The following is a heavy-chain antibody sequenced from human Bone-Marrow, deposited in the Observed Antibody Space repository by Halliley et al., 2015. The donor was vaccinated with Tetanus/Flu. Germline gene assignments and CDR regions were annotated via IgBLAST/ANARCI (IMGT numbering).Heavy chain of an antibody. Sequence: SALNGNTHYAQKFQGRLTMTTDSATSTAYMELSSLRSDDTAVYYCAREVNSGYSDSWYFDYWGQGTLVSVSS. CDR3: AREVNSGYSDSWYFDY. D-gene: IGHD6-13*01. CDR2: SALNGNT. V-gene: IGHV1-18*01. J-gene: IGHJ4*02.